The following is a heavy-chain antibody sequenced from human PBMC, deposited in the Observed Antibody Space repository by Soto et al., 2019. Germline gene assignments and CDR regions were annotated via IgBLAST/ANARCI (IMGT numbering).Heavy chain of an antibody. Sequence: SVKVSCKASGGTFSIYTISWVRQAPGQGLEWMGRIIPILGIANYAQKFQGRVTITADKSTSTAYMELSSLRSEDTAVYYCARSRGDDFWSGYAYYYYYYMDVWGKGTTVTVSS. V-gene: IGHV1-69*02. J-gene: IGHJ6*03. CDR1: GGTFSIYT. CDR2: IIPILGIA. D-gene: IGHD3-3*01. CDR3: ARSRGDDFWSGYAYYYYYYMDV.